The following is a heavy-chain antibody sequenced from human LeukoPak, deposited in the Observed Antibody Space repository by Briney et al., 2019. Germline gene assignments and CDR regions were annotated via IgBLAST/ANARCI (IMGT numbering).Heavy chain of an antibody. CDR2: MSSSGIS. CDR1: NGSISSDTYF. D-gene: IGHD6-13*01. Sequence: PSETLSLTCTVSNGSISSDTYFWSWIRQPAGKGLEWIGRMSSSGISTYSPSLKSRVTISIDTSGNQFSMNLNSVTAADTAVYFCARGRVSSSSWQSVYYYYLYMDVWGKGSTVTVSS. V-gene: IGHV4-61*02. J-gene: IGHJ6*03. CDR3: ARGRVSSSSWQSVYYYYLYMDV.